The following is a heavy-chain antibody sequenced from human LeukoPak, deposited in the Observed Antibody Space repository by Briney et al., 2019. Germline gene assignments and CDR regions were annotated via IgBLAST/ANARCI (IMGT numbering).Heavy chain of an antibody. CDR2: IIPSSGGT. V-gene: IGHV1-2*06. Sequence: ASVEVSCKASGYTXTDYHMDRVRQAPGQGLEWLGRIIPSSGGTNYGQRFQGRVTMTRDTSITTAYMELSRLRSDDTAMYYCALNLRAPATGMDVWGQGTTVTVSS. CDR3: ALNLRAPATGMDV. J-gene: IGHJ6*02. CDR1: GYTXTDYH. D-gene: IGHD3-10*01.